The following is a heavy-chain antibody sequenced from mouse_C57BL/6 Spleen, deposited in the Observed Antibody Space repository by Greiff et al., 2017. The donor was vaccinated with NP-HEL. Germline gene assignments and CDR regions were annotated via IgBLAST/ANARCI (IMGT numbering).Heavy chain of an antibody. V-gene: IGHV1-64*01. D-gene: IGHD1-1*01. CDR2: IHPNSGST. J-gene: IGHJ1*03. CDR3: ARERGKLPWYFDV. CDR1: GYTFTSYW. Sequence: QVQLQQPGAELVKPGASVKLSCKASGYTFTSYWMHWVKQRPGQGLEWIGMIHPNSGSTNYNEKFKSKATLTVDKSSSTAYMQLSSLTSEDSAVYYCARERGKLPWYFDVWGTGTTVTVSS.